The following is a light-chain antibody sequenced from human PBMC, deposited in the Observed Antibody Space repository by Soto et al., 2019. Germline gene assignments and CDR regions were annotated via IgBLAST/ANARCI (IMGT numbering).Light chain of an antibody. CDR3: QQYGSSPHT. Sequence: EIVLTQSPGTLSLSPGERATLSCRASQSVRSSYLAWYQHKPGQAPRLLIYGASSRANGIPDRFSGSGSGTDFTLTISRLEPEDFAVYYCQQYGSSPHTFGRGTNLEIK. V-gene: IGKV3-20*01. CDR2: GAS. J-gene: IGKJ2*01. CDR1: QSVRSSY.